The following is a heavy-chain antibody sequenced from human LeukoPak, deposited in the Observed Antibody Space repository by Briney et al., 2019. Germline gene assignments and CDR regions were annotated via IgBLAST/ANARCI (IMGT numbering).Heavy chain of an antibody. Sequence: SETLSLTCTVSGGSISSSSYYWGWIRQPPGKGLEWIGSIYYSGSTYYNPSLKSRVTISVDTSKNQFSLKLSSVTAADTAVYYCASGSYSFYYFDYWGQGTLVTVSS. J-gene: IGHJ4*02. CDR3: ASGSYSFYYFDY. CDR1: GGSISSSSYY. D-gene: IGHD1-26*01. V-gene: IGHV4-39*07. CDR2: IYYSGST.